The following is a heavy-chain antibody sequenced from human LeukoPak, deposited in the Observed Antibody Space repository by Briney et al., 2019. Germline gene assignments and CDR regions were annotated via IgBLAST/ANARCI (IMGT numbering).Heavy chain of an antibody. CDR3: AREGDILTGYPPYYFDY. Sequence: SVKVSCKASGGTFSSYAISWVRQAPGQELEWMGRIIPILGIANYAQKFQGRVTITADKSTSTAYMELSSLRSEDTAVYYCAREGDILTGYPPYYFDYWGQGTLVTVSS. V-gene: IGHV1-69*04. CDR2: IIPILGIA. D-gene: IGHD3-9*01. J-gene: IGHJ4*02. CDR1: GGTFSSYA.